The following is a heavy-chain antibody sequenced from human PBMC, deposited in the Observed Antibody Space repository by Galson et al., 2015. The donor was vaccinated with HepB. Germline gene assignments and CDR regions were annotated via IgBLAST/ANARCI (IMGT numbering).Heavy chain of an antibody. CDR1: GFTFGTYA. J-gene: IGHJ4*02. CDR2: ISGDTAKI. Sequence: SLRLSCAASGFTFGTYAMNWVRQAPGKGLEWVSVISGDTAKIFHADSVKGRFTISRDNSMNTAYLQMESLRAEDTAVYYCAKGGNWDSRYFDYWGQGSLVTVSS. V-gene: IGHV3-23*01. D-gene: IGHD7-27*01. CDR3: AKGGNWDSRYFDY.